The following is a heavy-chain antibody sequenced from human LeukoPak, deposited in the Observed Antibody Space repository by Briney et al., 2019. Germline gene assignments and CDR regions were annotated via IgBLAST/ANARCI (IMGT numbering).Heavy chain of an antibody. V-gene: IGHV3-72*01. D-gene: IGHD3-9*01. CDR1: GFPFSDHY. CDR2: TRNKARSYTT. Sequence: PGGSLRLSCAGSGFPFSDHYMDWVRQAPGKGLEWFGRTRNKARSYTTDYAASEKGRFTSSRDASKNSVYLPMNSLKTEDTAVYYCARKYYDILTGIRDFDYWGQGTLVTVSS. J-gene: IGHJ4*02. CDR3: ARKYYDILTGIRDFDY.